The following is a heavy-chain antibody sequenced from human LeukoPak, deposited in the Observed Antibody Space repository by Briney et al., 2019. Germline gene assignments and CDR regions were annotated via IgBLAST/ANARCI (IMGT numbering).Heavy chain of an antibody. J-gene: IGHJ4*02. V-gene: IGHV3-30*03. D-gene: IGHD3-3*01. CDR3: ARRYYDFWTGYYNYFDY. Sequence: GRSLRLSCAASGFTFSSYGMHWVRQAPGKGLEWVAVISYDGSNKYYADSVKGRFTISRDNSKNTLYLQMNSLRAEDTAVYYCARRYYDFWTGYYNYFDYWGQGTLVTVSS. CDR2: ISYDGSNK. CDR1: GFTFSSYG.